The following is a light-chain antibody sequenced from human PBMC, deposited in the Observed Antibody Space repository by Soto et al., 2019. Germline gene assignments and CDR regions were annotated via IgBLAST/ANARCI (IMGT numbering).Light chain of an antibody. V-gene: IGKV3-20*01. CDR1: ETLGRNY. Sequence: TLLTQSPGTLSLSPGERSTLSCRATETLGRNYLAWYQQKPVQAPRLLIHRIYIRAAGIPDRFSGSASGTDFTLTISSLQPEDFATYYCQQFNNYITFGQGTRLEI. CDR2: RIY. J-gene: IGKJ5*01. CDR3: QQFNNYIT.